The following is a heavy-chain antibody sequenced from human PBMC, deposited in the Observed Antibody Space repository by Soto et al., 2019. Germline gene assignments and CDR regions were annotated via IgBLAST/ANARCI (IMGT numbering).Heavy chain of an antibody. D-gene: IGHD2-15*01. Sequence: EVQLVESGGGLVQPGGSLRLSCAASGFTFSTYSMSWVRQAPGKGLEWVSYISSTSNTIYYADSVKGRFTISRDNAKNSLYLHMNSLSAEDTDVYYCARDRGCSGGICYRDLGYWGHGTLVTVSS. CDR3: ARDRGCSGGICYRDLGY. J-gene: IGHJ4*01. CDR1: GFTFSTYS. CDR2: ISSTSNTI. V-gene: IGHV3-48*01.